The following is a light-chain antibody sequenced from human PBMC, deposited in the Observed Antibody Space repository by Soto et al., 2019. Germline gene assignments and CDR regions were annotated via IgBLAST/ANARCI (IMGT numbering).Light chain of an antibody. V-gene: IGLV2-14*03. CDR3: SSYTSIIAVV. CDR1: YNDIGPYNY. J-gene: IGLJ2*01. CDR2: DVT. Sequence: QSVLTQPASVSGSPGQSITISCTGTYNDIGPYNYVSWYQQHPGKAPKLLIYDVTHRPSGVSDRFSGSKSGRTASLTISGLQSEDEADYYCSSYTSIIAVVFGGGTKLTVL.